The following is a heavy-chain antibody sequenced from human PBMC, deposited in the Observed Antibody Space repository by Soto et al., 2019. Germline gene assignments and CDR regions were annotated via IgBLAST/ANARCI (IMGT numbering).Heavy chain of an antibody. J-gene: IGHJ5*02. Sequence: GGSLRLSCAASGFTFRSFTMNWVRQAPGKGLEWVSTISSNSAYIYYTDALRGRFTISRDNAKNSLHLQMNSLRAEDTAVYYCTRDASRDRSARGWFDPWGPGTMVTVYS. D-gene: IGHD3-10*01. CDR2: ISSNSAYI. CDR1: GFTFRSFT. V-gene: IGHV3-21*01. CDR3: TRDASRDRSARGWFDP.